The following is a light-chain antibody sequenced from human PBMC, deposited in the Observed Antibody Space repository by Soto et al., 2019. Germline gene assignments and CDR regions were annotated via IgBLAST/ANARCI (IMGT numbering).Light chain of an antibody. J-gene: IGLJ1*01. CDR1: SSDVGSYNL. Sequence: QSALTQPASVSGSPGQSITISCTGTSSDVGSYNLVSWYQQHPGKAPKLLIYEASKRPSVVSNRFSGSKSGNTASLTISGLQAEDEADYYCCSYAGSPYVFGTGTKLTVL. CDR3: CSYAGSPYV. V-gene: IGLV2-23*01. CDR2: EAS.